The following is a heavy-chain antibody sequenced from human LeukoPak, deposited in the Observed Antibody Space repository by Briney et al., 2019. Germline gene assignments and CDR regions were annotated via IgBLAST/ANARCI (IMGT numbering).Heavy chain of an antibody. CDR2: ISWNSGSI. CDR3: AKDRYQLLLSVYFQH. V-gene: IGHV3-9*01. D-gene: IGHD2-2*01. CDR1: GFTFDDYA. J-gene: IGHJ1*01. Sequence: GGSLRLSCAASGFTFDDYAMTWVRQAPGKGLEWVSGISWNSGSIGYADSVKGRFTISRDNAKNSLYLQMNSLRAEDTALYYCAKDRYQLLLSVYFQHWGQGTLVTVSS.